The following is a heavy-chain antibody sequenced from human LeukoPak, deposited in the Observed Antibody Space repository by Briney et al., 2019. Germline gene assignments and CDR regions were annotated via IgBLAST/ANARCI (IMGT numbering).Heavy chain of an antibody. J-gene: IGHJ4*02. D-gene: IGHD4-11*01. CDR2: ISGSGGST. V-gene: IGHV3-23*01. Sequence: GALRLSCAASGFTFSSYAMSWVRQAPGKGLEWVSAISGSGGSTYYADSVKGRFTISRDNSKNTLYLQMNSLRAEDTAVYYCAKDADYSNYVHWWVIGYFDYWGQGTLVTVSS. CDR1: GFTFSSYA. CDR3: AKDADYSNYVHWWVIGYFDY.